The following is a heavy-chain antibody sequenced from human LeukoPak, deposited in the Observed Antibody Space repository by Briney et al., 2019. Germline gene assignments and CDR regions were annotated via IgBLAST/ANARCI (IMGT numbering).Heavy chain of an antibody. D-gene: IGHD4-17*01. CDR2: IYYSGST. V-gene: IGHV4-59*01. CDR1: GGSISSYY. J-gene: IGHJ4*02. CDR3: ARVKSVDYEFDY. Sequence: SETLSLTCTVSGGSISSYYWSWTRQPPGKGLEWIGYIYYSGSTTYNPSLKSRVTISVDTSKNQFSLRLSSVTAADTAMYYCARVKSVDYEFDYWGQGTLVTVSS.